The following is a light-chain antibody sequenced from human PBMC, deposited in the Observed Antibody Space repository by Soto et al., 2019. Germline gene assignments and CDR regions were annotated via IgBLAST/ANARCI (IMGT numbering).Light chain of an antibody. J-gene: IGKJ1*01. CDR1: QSVSSY. V-gene: IGKV3-11*01. CDR2: DAS. CDR3: QQRSNWPRT. Sequence: EIGLTQSPGTLSLSAGERATLSFMASQSVSSYLAWYQQKPGQAPRLLIYDASNRATGIPARFSGSGSGTDFTLTISSLEPEDFAVYYCQQRSNWPRTFGQGTKVDIK.